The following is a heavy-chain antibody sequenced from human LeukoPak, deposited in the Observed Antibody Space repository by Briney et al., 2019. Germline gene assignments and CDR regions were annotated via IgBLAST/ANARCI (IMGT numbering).Heavy chain of an antibody. Sequence: GGSLRLSCAASEFSVGSNYMTWVRQAPGKGLEWVSLIYSGGSTYYADSVKGRLTISRDNSKNTLYLQMNSLRAEDTAVYYCARVGGIVVLPAAIPRMGLFNVWGKGTTVTISS. J-gene: IGHJ6*04. CDR3: ARVGGIVVLPAAIPRMGLFNV. CDR2: IYSGGST. CDR1: EFSVGSNY. D-gene: IGHD2-2*01. V-gene: IGHV3-53*01.